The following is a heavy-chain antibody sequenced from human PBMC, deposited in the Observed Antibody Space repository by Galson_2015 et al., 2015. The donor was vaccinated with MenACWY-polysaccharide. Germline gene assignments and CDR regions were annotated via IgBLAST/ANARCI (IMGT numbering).Heavy chain of an antibody. Sequence: ETLSLTCTVSGGSISSHYWSWIRQPPGKGLEWIGYIYYSGGTNYNPSLKSRVTISVDTSRNQFSLKLSSVTAADTAVYYCARRTYRSGWHYDYWGQGTLVTVSS. CDR3: ARRTYRSGWHYDY. D-gene: IGHD6-19*01. CDR1: GGSISSHY. J-gene: IGHJ4*02. CDR2: IYYSGGT. V-gene: IGHV4-59*08.